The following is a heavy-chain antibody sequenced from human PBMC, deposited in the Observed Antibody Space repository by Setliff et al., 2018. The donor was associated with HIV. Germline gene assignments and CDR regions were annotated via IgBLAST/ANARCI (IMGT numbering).Heavy chain of an antibody. Sequence: SETLSLTCTVSGDSIGDYYWNWIRQPAGKGLEWIGRVYASAYSNYNPSLKSRVTMSVDTSKNQFSLKLSSVTAADTAVYYCARGLWFGGGYWFDPWGQGTLVTVSS. CDR1: GDSIGDYY. V-gene: IGHV4-4*07. CDR2: VYASAYS. J-gene: IGHJ5*02. D-gene: IGHD3-10*01. CDR3: ARGLWFGGGYWFDP.